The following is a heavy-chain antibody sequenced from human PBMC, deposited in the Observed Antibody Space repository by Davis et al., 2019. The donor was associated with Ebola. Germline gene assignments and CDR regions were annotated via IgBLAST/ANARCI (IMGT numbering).Heavy chain of an antibody. CDR3: ARSGAPLNFDY. J-gene: IGHJ4*02. D-gene: IGHD3-10*01. CDR2: ISYDGSNK. V-gene: IGHV3-30*04. CDR1: GFTFSSYA. Sequence: GGSLRLSCAASGFTFSSYAMHWVRQALGKGLEWVAVISYDGSNKYYADSVKGRFTISRDNSKNTLYLQMNSLRAEDTAVYYCARSGAPLNFDYWGQGTLVTVSS.